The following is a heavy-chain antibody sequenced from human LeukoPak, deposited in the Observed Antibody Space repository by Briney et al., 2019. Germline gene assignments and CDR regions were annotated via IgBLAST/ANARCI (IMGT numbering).Heavy chain of an antibody. D-gene: IGHD6-19*01. CDR1: GFTFSSYW. CDR2: IKQDGSEK. J-gene: IGHJ4*02. V-gene: IGHV3-7*01. Sequence: GGSLRLSCAASGFTFSSYWMSWVRQAPGKGLEWVANIKQDGSEKYYVDSVKGRFTISRDNAKNSLYLQMNSLRAEDTALYYCARDSSGWYGGGFDYWGQGTLVTVSS. CDR3: ARDSSGWYGGGFDY.